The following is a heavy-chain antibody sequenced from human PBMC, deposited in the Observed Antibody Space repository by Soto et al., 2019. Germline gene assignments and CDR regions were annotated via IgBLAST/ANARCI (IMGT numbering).Heavy chain of an antibody. CDR2: IDYRGST. D-gene: IGHD3-10*01. Sequence: QVQLQESGPGLVKPSETLSLTCTVSGGSVSSGSYYWSWIRQPPGKALEWIGFIDYRGSTNYNPSLKSRLTMSIDTSTIQFSLRLNSVTAADTAVYYCARDRSFGSGSYSDYWGQGTLVTVSS. V-gene: IGHV4-61*01. CDR3: ARDRSFGSGSYSDY. CDR1: GGSVSSGSYY. J-gene: IGHJ4*02.